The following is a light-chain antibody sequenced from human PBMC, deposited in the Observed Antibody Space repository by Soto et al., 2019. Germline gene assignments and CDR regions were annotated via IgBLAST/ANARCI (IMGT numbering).Light chain of an antibody. CDR2: GAS. CDR1: QSINNY. CDR3: QQGFRTHPT. J-gene: IGKJ4*01. V-gene: IGKV1-39*01. Sequence: DIQMTQSPSSLSASVGDRVSITCRASQSINNYLNWYQQKPGKAPKLLMFGASILQSGVPSRFSGSSSGTDFTLNISSLQPEDCETYYCQQGFRTHPTFGGGTKVDIK.